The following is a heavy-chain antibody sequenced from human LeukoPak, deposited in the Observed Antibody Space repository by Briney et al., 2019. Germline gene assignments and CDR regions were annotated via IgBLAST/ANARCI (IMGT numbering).Heavy chain of an antibody. CDR1: GFTFSSYW. CDR3: AKVKTINLPTPSRLDY. Sequence: GGSLRLSCVASGFTFSSYWMHWVRQAPGKGLVWVSRINGDGSSTTYADSVKGRFTISRDNSKNTLYLQMNSLRAEDTAVYYCAKVKTINLPTPSRLDYWGQGTLVTVSS. J-gene: IGHJ4*02. D-gene: IGHD2-15*01. CDR2: INGDGSST. V-gene: IGHV3-74*03.